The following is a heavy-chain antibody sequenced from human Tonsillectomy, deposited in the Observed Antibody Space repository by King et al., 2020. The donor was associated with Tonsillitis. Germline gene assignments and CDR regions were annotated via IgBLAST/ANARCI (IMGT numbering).Heavy chain of an antibody. V-gene: IGHV3-30*18. Sequence: QLVQSGGGVVQPGRSLRLSCGASGFTFSNYGMHWVRQAPGKGLEWVAVISYDGSNKHYADSVNGRFTVSRGNSKNTLYLQMNTLRTEDTGVYYCAKGHRGDYDFWSGSTYYYYSYGMDVWGQGTTVTVSS. J-gene: IGHJ6*02. CDR1: GFTFSNYG. D-gene: IGHD3-3*01. CDR3: AKGHRGDYDFWSGSTYYYYSYGMDV. CDR2: ISYDGSNK.